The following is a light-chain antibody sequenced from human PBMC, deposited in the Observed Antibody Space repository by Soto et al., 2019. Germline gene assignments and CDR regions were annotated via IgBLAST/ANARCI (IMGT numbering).Light chain of an antibody. CDR1: SSDFGYHNL. V-gene: IGLV2-23*01. J-gene: IGLJ1*01. CDR3: CSSPDGGSFV. CDR2: EGS. Sequence: QSALTQPASVSGSPEQSITISCTGTSSDFGYHNLVSWYQQLPGEAPKLLIYEGSKRPSGVSNRFSGSKSGNTASLTISAVQAEDGADYYCCSSPDGGSFVVGTGTKVTVL.